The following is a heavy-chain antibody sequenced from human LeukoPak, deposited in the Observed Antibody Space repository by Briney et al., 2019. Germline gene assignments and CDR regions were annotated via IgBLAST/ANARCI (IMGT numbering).Heavy chain of an antibody. CDR1: GGTFSSYA. D-gene: IGHD6-19*01. CDR2: IIPIFGTA. Sequence: SVKVSCKVSGGTFSSYAISWVRQAPGQGLEWMGRIIPIFGTANYAQKFQGRVTITTDESTSTAYMELSSLRSEDTAVYYCARDREQWAFDSWGQGTLVTVSS. CDR3: ARDREQWAFDS. J-gene: IGHJ4*02. V-gene: IGHV1-69*05.